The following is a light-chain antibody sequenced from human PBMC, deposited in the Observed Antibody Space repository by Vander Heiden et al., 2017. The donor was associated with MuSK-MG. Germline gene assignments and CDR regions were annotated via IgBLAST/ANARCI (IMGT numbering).Light chain of an antibody. V-gene: IGLV2-8*01. J-gene: IGLJ2*01. Sequence: QSALTQPPSASGAPGQSVTLSCTGTSSDVGAYDYVSWYQQHPGKAPKLIIYQVIYRPSGVPDRFSGSKSGNTASLTVSGLQAEDEADYYCSSYAGSNNVIFGGGTKLTVL. CDR3: SSYAGSNNVI. CDR1: SSDVGAYDY. CDR2: QVI.